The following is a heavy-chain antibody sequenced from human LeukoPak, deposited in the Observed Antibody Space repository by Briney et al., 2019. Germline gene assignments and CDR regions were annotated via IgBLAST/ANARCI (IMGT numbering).Heavy chain of an antibody. J-gene: IGHJ4*02. CDR1: GVSFSDYY. V-gene: IGHV4-59*01. CDR2: MFNSGST. CDR3: ARGGYRLGSEY. D-gene: IGHD3-16*02. Sequence: SETLSLTCTVSGVSFSDYYWRWIRQPPGKGLEWIGYMFNSGSTKYNPSLKSRVTISVEMPKNQFSLKLNYVTVADTAIYYCARGGYRLGSEYWGKGTLVTVSS.